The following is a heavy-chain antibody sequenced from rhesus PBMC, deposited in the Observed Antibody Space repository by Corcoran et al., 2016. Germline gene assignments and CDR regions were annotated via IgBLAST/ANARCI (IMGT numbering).Heavy chain of an antibody. V-gene: IGHV3-134*01. CDR1: GFTVDDYA. J-gene: IGHJ4*01. D-gene: IGHD5-36*02. CDR2: ISCNSVTI. Sequence: EVQLVESGGAWAQPGGSRRLSCAASGFTVDDYAMHWVRQAPGKGLEWVSRISCNSVTIYYADSVKGRFTISRDNAKNSLFLQMDRLRAEDTAVYYCTREGSYSNTYKALDYWGQGVLVTVSS. CDR3: TREGSYSNTYKALDY.